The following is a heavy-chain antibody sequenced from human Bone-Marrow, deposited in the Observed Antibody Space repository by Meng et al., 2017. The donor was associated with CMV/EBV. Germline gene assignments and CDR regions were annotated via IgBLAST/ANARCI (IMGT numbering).Heavy chain of an antibody. CDR3: ARSSHCNTFSCSLLRADYDYGVDV. CDR2: INHDGTK. J-gene: IGHJ6*02. V-gene: IGHV4-34*01. CDR1: GSGWSNSEYY. Sequence: WETLTLTCAAYGSGWSNSEYYWNCSRQPPGKGLEWIGKINHDGTKNYNPSLRSLVTISVDTSKNQFSLRLTSVSDADAAVYYCARSSHCNTFSCSLLRADYDYGVDVWGQGTTVTVSS. D-gene: IGHD2/OR15-2a*01.